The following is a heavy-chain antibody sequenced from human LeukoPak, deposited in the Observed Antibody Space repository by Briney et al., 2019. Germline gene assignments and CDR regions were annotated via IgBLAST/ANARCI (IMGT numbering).Heavy chain of an antibody. J-gene: IGHJ4*02. CDR3: ARVVSSGGYYDFWSGYYYYFDY. V-gene: IGHV4-34*01. D-gene: IGHD3-3*01. CDR2: INHSGST. CDR1: GGSFSGCY. Sequence: SETLSLTCAVYGGSFSGCYWSWIRQPPGKGLEWIGEINHSGSTNYNPSLKSRVTISVDTSKNQFSLKLSSVTAADTAVYYCARVVSSGGYYDFWSGYYYYFDYWGRGTLVTVSS.